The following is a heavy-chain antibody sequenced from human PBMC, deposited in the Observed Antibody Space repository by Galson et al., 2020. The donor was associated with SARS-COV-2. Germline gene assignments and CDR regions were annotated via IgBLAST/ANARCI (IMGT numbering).Heavy chain of an antibody. V-gene: IGHV1-24*01. CDR3: ATTGGKIVTGYYTDWFDP. CDR1: GYTLTELS. J-gene: IGHJ5*02. CDR2: FDPEDGET. D-gene: IGHD3-9*01. Sequence: ASVKVSCKVSGYTLTELSMHWVRQAPGKGLEWMGGFDPEDGETIYAQKFQGRVTMTEDTSTDTAYMELSSLRSEDTAVYYCATTGGKIVTGYYTDWFDPWGQGTLVTVSS.